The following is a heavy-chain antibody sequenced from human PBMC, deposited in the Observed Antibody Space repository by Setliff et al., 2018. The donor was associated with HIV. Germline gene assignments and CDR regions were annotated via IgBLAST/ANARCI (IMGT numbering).Heavy chain of an antibody. D-gene: IGHD3-10*01. CDR1: GGSISSSTYY. CDR2: INHSGST. J-gene: IGHJ6*03. V-gene: IGHV4-39*07. Sequence: SETLSLTCTVSGGSISSSTYYWSWIRQPPGKGLEWIGEINHSGSTNYNPSLKSRVTVSVDTSKNQFSLKLSSVTAADTAVYYCARGRITMVRGVIMRGYYYYYMDVWGKGTTVTVSS. CDR3: ARGRITMVRGVIMRGYYYYYMDV.